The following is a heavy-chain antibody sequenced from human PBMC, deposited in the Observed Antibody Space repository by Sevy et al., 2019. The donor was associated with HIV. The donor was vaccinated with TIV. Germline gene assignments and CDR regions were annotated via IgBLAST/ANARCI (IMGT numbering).Heavy chain of an antibody. Sequence: GGSLRLSCAASGFTFSSYAMSWVRQAPGKGLEWVSAISGSGGSTYYADSVKGRFTISRDNSKNTLYLQMNSLRAEDTAAYYCAKGGGATSYYYYGMDVWGQGTTVTVSS. J-gene: IGHJ6*02. CDR1: GFTFSSYA. CDR2: ISGSGGST. V-gene: IGHV3-23*01. D-gene: IGHD1-26*01. CDR3: AKGGGATSYYYYGMDV.